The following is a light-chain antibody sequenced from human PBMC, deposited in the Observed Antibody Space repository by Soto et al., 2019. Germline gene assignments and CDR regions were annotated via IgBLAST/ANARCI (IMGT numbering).Light chain of an antibody. CDR3: CSYAGSSTFEV. CDR2: EGS. V-gene: IGLV2-23*03. CDR1: SSDVGSYNL. J-gene: IGLJ2*01. Sequence: QSALTQPASASGSPGQSITISCTGTSSDVGSYNLVSWYQQHPGKAPKLMIYEGSKRPSGVSNRFSGSKSGNTASLTISGLQAEDEADYYCCSYAGSSTFEVFGGGTKVTVL.